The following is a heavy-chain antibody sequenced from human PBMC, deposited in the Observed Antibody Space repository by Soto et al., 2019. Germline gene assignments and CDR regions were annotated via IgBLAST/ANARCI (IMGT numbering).Heavy chain of an antibody. Sequence: RRLSCAASGFTFSSYGMHWVRQAPGKGLEWVAVIWYDGSNKYYADSVKGRFTISRDNSKNTLYLQMNSLRAEDTAVYYCARVEYSYKDEDNYYYYRLDVWGQGTTVTVSS. D-gene: IGHD5-18*01. J-gene: IGHJ6*02. CDR1: GFTFSSYG. V-gene: IGHV3-33*01. CDR2: IWYDGSNK. CDR3: ARVEYSYKDEDNYYYYRLDV.